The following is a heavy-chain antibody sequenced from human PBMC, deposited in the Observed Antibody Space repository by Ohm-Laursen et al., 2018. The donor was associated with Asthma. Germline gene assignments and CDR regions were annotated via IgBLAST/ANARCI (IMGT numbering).Heavy chain of an antibody. J-gene: IGHJ4*02. CDR1: GFTVSNYW. V-gene: IGHV3-7*01. CDR2: IKPDGSQT. CDR3: ATLSWYASQF. D-gene: IGHD2-2*01. Sequence: SLRLSCAASGFTVSNYWVHWVRQAPGKGLQWLAFIKPDGSQTYYADSMEGRFSISRDNSKNSLYLQMSSLRGEDTAIYYCATLSWYASQFWGQGTLVTVSS.